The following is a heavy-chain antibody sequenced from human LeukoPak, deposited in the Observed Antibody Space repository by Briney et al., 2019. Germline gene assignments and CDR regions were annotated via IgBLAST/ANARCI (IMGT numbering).Heavy chain of an antibody. V-gene: IGHV4-34*01. J-gene: IGHJ4*02. Sequence: SETLSLTCAVYGGSFSGYYWSWIRQPPGKGLKWIGEINHSGSTNYNPSLKSRVTISVDTSKNQFSLKLSSVTAADTAVYYCARVRDYIWGSYRYDYWGQGTLVTVSS. CDR1: GGSFSGYY. CDR3: ARVRDYIWGSYRYDY. CDR2: INHSGST. D-gene: IGHD3-16*02.